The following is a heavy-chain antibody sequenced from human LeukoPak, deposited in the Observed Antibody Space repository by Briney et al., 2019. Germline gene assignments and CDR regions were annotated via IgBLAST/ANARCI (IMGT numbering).Heavy chain of an antibody. Sequence: GGSLRLSCAASGFTFSSYAMNWVRQAPGKGLQWVSAISSSGGSTYYADSVKGRFTISRDNSKNTVYLQMNSLRAEDMAIYYCAGYGGFSKWGQGTHVTVSS. J-gene: IGHJ4*02. CDR3: AGYGGFSK. CDR1: GFTFSSYA. D-gene: IGHD4-23*01. CDR2: ISSSGGST. V-gene: IGHV3-23*01.